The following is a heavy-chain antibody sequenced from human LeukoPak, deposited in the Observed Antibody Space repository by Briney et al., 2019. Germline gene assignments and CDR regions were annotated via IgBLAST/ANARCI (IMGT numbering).Heavy chain of an antibody. D-gene: IGHD3-22*01. V-gene: IGHV3-48*02. Sequence: GGSLRLSCAASGFTFSSYGINWVRQAPGKGLEWVSYISSSGSTIYYADSVKSRFTISRDNAKNSLYLQMNSLRDEDTAVYYCARERDYYDSSGYDYYFDYWGQGTLVTVSS. CDR1: GFTFSSYG. J-gene: IGHJ4*02. CDR2: ISSSGSTI. CDR3: ARERDYYDSSGYDYYFDY.